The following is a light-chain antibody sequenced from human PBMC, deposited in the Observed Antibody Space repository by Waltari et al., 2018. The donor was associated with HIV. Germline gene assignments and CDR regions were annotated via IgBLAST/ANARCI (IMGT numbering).Light chain of an antibody. J-gene: IGLJ3*02. CDR3: SSYTSSSTLV. V-gene: IGLV2-14*01. CDR1: RSDVGGYNY. CDR2: EVS. Sequence: QSALTQPASVSGSPGQSITISCTGTRSDVGGYNYVSWYQQHPGNAPKLMIYEVSNRASGVSNRFSGSKSGNTASLTISGLQAEDEADYYCSSYTSSSTLVFGGGTKLTVL.